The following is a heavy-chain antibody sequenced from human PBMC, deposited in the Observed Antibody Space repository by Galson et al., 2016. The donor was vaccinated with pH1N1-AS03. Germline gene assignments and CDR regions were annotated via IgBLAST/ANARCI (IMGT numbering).Heavy chain of an antibody. V-gene: IGHV5-51*01. Sequence: QSGAEVKKPGDSLTISCQASGYIFTSFWSGWVRQMPGKGLAWMGIIYPDDSDTRYSPSFQGPVTISADTSISTAYLPWISLKASETAMYYCARLTLSSGWPCDYWGQGTLVTVSS. D-gene: IGHD6-19*01. CDR3: ARLTLSSGWPCDY. CDR1: GYIFTSFW. J-gene: IGHJ4*01. CDR2: IYPDDSDT.